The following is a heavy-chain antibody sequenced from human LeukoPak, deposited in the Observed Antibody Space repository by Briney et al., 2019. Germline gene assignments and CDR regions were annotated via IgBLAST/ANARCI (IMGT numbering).Heavy chain of an antibody. D-gene: IGHD4-17*01. CDR2: ISYDGSNK. J-gene: IGHJ4*02. Sequence: GGSLRLSCAASGFTFSSYGMHWVRQAPGKGLEWVAVISYDGSNKYYADSVKGRFTISRDNSKNTLYLQMNSLRAEDTAVYYCAARRAYGDYGFDYWGQGTLVTVSS. CDR3: AARRAYGDYGFDY. CDR1: GFTFSSYG. V-gene: IGHV3-30*03.